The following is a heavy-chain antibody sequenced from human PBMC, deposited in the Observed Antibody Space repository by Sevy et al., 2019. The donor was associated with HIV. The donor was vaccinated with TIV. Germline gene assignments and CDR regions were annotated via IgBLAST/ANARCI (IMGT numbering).Heavy chain of an antibody. D-gene: IGHD1-26*01. J-gene: IGHJ4*02. CDR2: IRPDGSDK. Sequence: GESLKISCAASGFTFSPYWMTWVRQAPGKGLEWVANIRPDGSDKYYVDSVKGRFTISRDNVKNSLYLEMNSRRADDTAMYYCARGVGLDCWGQGALVTVSS. V-gene: IGHV3-7*01. CDR3: ARGVGLDC. CDR1: GFTFSPYW.